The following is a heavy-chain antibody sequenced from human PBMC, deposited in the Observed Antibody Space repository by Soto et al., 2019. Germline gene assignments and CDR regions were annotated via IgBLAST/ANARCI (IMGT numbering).Heavy chain of an antibody. V-gene: IGHV4-4*07. D-gene: IGHD3-10*01. CDR1: GGSISSYY. J-gene: IGHJ3*02. CDR3: AGSGVVIRREGDAFDI. CDR2: IYTSGST. Sequence: QVQLQESGPGLVKPSETLSLTCTVSGGSISSYYWSWIRQPAGKGLEWIGRIYTSGSTNYNPSLKRRVTMSVDTSKNQFSLNLITGNAADTAVYYCAGSGVVIRREGDAFDICVQGTMVTVTS.